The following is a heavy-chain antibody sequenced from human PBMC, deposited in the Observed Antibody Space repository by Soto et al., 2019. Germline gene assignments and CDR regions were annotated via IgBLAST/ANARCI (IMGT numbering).Heavy chain of an antibody. V-gene: IGHV3-15*01. Sequence: EVQLVESGGGLVKPGGSLRLSCAASGFTFSNAWMSWVRQAPGKGLEWVGRIKSKTDGGTTDYAAPVKGRFTISRDDSKNTLYLQMNSLKTEDTAVYYCTTDTIVGATFTNYWGQGTLVTVSS. J-gene: IGHJ4*02. D-gene: IGHD1-26*01. CDR3: TTDTIVGATFTNY. CDR1: GFTFSNAW. CDR2: IKSKTDGGTT.